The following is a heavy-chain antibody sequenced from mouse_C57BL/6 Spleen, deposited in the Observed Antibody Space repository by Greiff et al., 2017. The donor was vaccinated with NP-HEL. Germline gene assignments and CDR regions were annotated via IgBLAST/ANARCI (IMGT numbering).Heavy chain of an antibody. Sequence: EVQLKESVAELVRPGASVKLSCTASGFNIKNSYMHWVKQRPEQGLEWIGSIDPANGNTKYAPKFQGKATITADSSSNAAFLQLSSLTSEDAAIYYCAKDYVLFAYWGQGTLVTVSA. J-gene: IGHJ3*01. CDR1: GFNIKNSY. D-gene: IGHD2-4*01. CDR3: AKDYVLFAY. V-gene: IGHV14-3*01. CDR2: IDPANGNT.